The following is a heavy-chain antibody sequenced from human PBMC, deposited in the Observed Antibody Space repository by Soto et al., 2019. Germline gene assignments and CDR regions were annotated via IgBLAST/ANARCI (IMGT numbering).Heavy chain of an antibody. D-gene: IGHD4-17*01. CDR1: GFRFRDYW. CDR2: IKQDGSEK. V-gene: IGHV3-7*01. J-gene: IGHJ4*02. CDR3: ARVTTMGGY. Sequence: EVQLVASGGGLVQPGGSLRLSCAASGFRFRDYWMYWVRQPPGKGLEWVANIKQDGSEKYYVDSVKGRFTISRDNARNSLFLQMDSLRAEDTAVYFCARVTTMGGYWGQGTLVTVSS.